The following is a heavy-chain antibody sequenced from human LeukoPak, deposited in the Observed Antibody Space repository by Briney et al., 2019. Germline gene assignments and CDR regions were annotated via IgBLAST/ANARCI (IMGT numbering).Heavy chain of an antibody. D-gene: IGHD2-15*01. Sequence: ASVKVACKASGYTFTGYYMHWVRQAPGQGLAWMGWINPNSGDTNYAQKFQGRVTMTRDTSISTAYMELSRLRSDDTAVYYCARDRVGYCSGGSCYPNWFDPWGQGTLVTVSS. J-gene: IGHJ5*02. CDR3: ARDRVGYCSGGSCYPNWFDP. V-gene: IGHV1-2*02. CDR2: INPNSGDT. CDR1: GYTFTGYY.